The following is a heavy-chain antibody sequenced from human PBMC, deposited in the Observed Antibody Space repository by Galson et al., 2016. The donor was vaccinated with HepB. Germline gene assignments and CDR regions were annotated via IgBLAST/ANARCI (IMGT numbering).Heavy chain of an antibody. V-gene: IGHV4-34*01. Sequence: SETLSLTCAVYGGSFSGYYWSWIRQAPGKGLEWIGEINHSGNSNYNPSLKTRVTMYVATSKNQFSLKLTSVTAADTAVYYCAKPKRASRFWFGPRGQGTQVTVSS. D-gene: IGHD1-14*01. CDR1: GGSFSGYY. J-gene: IGHJ5*02. CDR3: AKPKRASRFWFGP. CDR2: INHSGNS.